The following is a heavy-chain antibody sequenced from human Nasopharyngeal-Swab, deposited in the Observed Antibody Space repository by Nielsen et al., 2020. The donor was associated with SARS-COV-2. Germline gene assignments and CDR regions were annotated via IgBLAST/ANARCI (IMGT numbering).Heavy chain of an antibody. Sequence: GESLKISCAASGFMFSSHGMMRVRQAPGKGLEWVAVINYGGDDTYYGDSVKGRFTISRDNSKNTLYLQMNSLRAEDTAVYYCANRPALIGIWGQGTLVTVSS. J-gene: IGHJ4*02. V-gene: IGHV3-23*01. D-gene: IGHD2-8*01. CDR1: GFMFSSHG. CDR2: INYGGDDT. CDR3: ANRPALIGI.